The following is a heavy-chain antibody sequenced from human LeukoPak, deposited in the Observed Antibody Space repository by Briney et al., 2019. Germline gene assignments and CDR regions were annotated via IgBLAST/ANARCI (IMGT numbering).Heavy chain of an antibody. CDR3: AKEQNSGYNCPED. CDR1: GFTFSSYG. V-gene: IGHV3-30*18. CDR2: ISFDGSKK. Sequence: GGSLRLSCAASGFTFSSYGMHWVRQAPGKGLEWLADISFDGSKKYYADSVTGRFTISRDNSLNTLYLQMHSLRAEDTAVYYCAKEQNSGYNCPEDWGQGTLVTVSS. J-gene: IGHJ4*02. D-gene: IGHD1-1*01.